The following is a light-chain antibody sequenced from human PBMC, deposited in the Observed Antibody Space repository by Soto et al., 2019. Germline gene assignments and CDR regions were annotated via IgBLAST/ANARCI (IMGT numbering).Light chain of an antibody. Sequence: IQMTQSPYSLSASLGDSVTITCRASQNIRTYLNWYQQKPGNAPTLLISAASRLQSGVPSRFSGRGSGTDFTLTISSLQPEDFATYYCLQDYDYPRTFGQGTKVDIK. CDR1: QNIRTY. V-gene: IGKV1-6*02. J-gene: IGKJ1*01. CDR3: LQDYDYPRT. CDR2: AAS.